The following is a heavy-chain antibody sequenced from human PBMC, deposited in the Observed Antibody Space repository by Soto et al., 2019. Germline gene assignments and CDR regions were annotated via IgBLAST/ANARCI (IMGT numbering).Heavy chain of an antibody. CDR3: AHSLIPNWGSRGAFDF. Sequence: QITLKESGPTLVKPTQTLTLTCTFSGFSLSTSGVGVGWIRQPPGKALEWLALIYWDDDKRYSPSLKSRFTMTKDTSKSQVVLTMTHMDPVDTATYYCAHSLIPNWGSRGAFDFWGQGTLVTVSS. CDR1: GFSLSTSGVG. V-gene: IGHV2-5*02. J-gene: IGHJ4*02. D-gene: IGHD7-27*01. CDR2: IYWDDDK.